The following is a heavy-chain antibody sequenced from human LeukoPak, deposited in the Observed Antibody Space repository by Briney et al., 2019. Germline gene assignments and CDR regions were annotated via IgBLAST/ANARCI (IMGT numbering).Heavy chain of an antibody. J-gene: IGHJ4*02. CDR1: GYTLTDYY. Sequence: ASVKVSCRASGYTLTDYYLLWVRQAPGQGLKWMGWINPNSGATDYAQSFQARVTMTRDTSISTAYMELSRLRSDDTAVYYCARRYSSSWTEFDYWGQGTLVTVSS. V-gene: IGHV1-2*02. D-gene: IGHD6-13*01. CDR2: INPNSGAT. CDR3: ARRYSSSWTEFDY.